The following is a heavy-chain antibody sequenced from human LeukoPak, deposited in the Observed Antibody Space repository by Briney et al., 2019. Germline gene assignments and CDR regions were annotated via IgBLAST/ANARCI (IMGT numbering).Heavy chain of an antibody. V-gene: IGHV4-59*12. J-gene: IGHJ3*02. D-gene: IGHD6-19*01. CDR1: GGSISSYY. CDR2: IYYSGST. CDR3: ARDVGTVAGTGAFDI. Sequence: SETLSLTCTVSGGSISSYYWSWIRQPPGKGLEWIGYIYYSGSTNYNPSLKSRVTISVDTSKNQFSLKLSSVTAADTAVYYCARDVGTVAGTGAFDIWGQGTMVTVSS.